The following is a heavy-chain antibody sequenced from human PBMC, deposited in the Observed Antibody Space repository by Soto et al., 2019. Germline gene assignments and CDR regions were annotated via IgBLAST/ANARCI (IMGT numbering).Heavy chain of an antibody. D-gene: IGHD3-22*01. J-gene: IGHJ4*02. CDR3: ARHSSGYDY. V-gene: IGHV3-64*01. CDR2: ISSDGGST. Sequence: EVQLVESWGDLVQPGGSLTLSCAASGFTFSSYAMHWVRQAPGKGLEYVSAISSDGGSTYYAKSVKGRFTISRDNSKNTLYLQMGSLRAEDMAVYYCARHSSGYDYWGQGTLVTVSS. CDR1: GFTFSSYA.